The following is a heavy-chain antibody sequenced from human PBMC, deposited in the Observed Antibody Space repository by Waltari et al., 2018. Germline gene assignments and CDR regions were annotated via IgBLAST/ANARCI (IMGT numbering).Heavy chain of an antibody. V-gene: IGHV4-39*01. D-gene: IGHD6-19*01. CDR1: GGSISSSNYY. J-gene: IGHJ4*02. Sequence: QLQLQESGPGLVKPSETLSLTCTVSGGSISSSNYYWAWIRQPPGKGLEWVGTLYYSGNTYYNPSLKSRVTISVDTSKNQFSLKLSSVTAADTAVYYCATKRESSASGFDYWGQGTLVTVSS. CDR2: LYYSGNT. CDR3: ATKRESSASGFDY.